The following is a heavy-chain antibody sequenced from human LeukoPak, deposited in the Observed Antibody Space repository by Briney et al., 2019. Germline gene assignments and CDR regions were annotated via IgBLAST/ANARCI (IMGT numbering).Heavy chain of an antibody. CDR3: AGDWGTSDDAFDI. CDR2: IYYSGST. CDR1: GGSVSSNNYY. J-gene: IGHJ3*02. D-gene: IGHD3-16*01. Sequence: SETLSLTCTVSGGSVSSNNYYWSWIRQPPGKGLEWIGYIYYSGSTNYNPSLKSRVTISVDTSKNQFSLKLSSVTAADTAVYYCAGDWGTSDDAFDIWGRGTMVTVSS. V-gene: IGHV4-61*01.